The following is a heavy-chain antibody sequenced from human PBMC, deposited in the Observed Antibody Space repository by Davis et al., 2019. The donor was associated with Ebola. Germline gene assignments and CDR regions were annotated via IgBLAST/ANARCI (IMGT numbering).Heavy chain of an antibody. CDR1: GGSISSYY. CDR3: ARAYYDFWSGYSVYYYYYMDV. J-gene: IGHJ6*03. CDR2: IYYSGST. D-gene: IGHD3-3*01. V-gene: IGHV4-59*12. Sequence: PSETLSLTCTVSGGSISSYYWSWIRQPPGKGLEWIGYIYYSGSTNYNPSLKSRVTISVDTSKNQFSLKLSSVTAADTAVYYCARAYYDFWSGYSVYYYYYMDVWGKGTTVTVSS.